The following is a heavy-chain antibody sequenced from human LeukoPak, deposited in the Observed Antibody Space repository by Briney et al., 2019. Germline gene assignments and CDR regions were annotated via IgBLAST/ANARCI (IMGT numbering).Heavy chain of an antibody. CDR1: GGSISGYH. CDR2: IYYSGTT. V-gene: IGHV4-59*01. D-gene: IGHD1-14*01. CDR3: ARNEEVGRNHHDLDG. Sequence: SETLSLTCSVSGGSISGYHWSWIRQTPGKGLEWIGHIYYSGTTSYNPSFESRITISIVASNNQFFLKLRSVTPADTAVYYCARNEEVGRNHHDLDGWGKGTTVIVSS. J-gene: IGHJ6*03.